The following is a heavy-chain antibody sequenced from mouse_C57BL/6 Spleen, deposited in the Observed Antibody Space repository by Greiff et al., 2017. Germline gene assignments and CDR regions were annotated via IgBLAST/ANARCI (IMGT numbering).Heavy chain of an antibody. J-gene: IGHJ4*01. CDR2: IYPGSGST. CDR1: GYTFNSYW. Sequence: VKLQQPGAELVKPGASVKMSCKASGYTFNSYWLTWMKQRPGKGLEWVGDIYPGSGSTNYNERVKSKATMTVDTSSSTAYLQISSLTSEDSAVYYCARKNYGGSSGAMDYWGQGASVTVSS. D-gene: IGHD1-1*01. V-gene: IGHV1-55*01. CDR3: ARKNYGGSSGAMDY.